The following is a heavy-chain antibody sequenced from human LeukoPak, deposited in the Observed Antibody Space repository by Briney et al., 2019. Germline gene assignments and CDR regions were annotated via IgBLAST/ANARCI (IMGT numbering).Heavy chain of an antibody. Sequence: ASVKVSCKASGYTFTGYYLHWVRQAPGQGLEWMGRINPNSGGTNYAQKFQDRVTMTRDTSISTAYMELGRLRSDDTAVYYCARDRTTGTGSWFDPWGQGTLVTVS. CDR3: ARDRTTGTGSWFDP. D-gene: IGHD1-1*01. CDR1: GYTFTGYY. CDR2: INPNSGGT. J-gene: IGHJ5*02. V-gene: IGHV1-2*06.